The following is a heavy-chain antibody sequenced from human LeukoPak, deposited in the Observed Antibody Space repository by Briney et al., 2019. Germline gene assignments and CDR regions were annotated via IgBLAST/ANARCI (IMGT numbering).Heavy chain of an antibody. D-gene: IGHD3-10*02. CDR2: IYSGGST. V-gene: IGHV3-53*01. J-gene: IGHJ3*02. CDR1: GFTFSSYS. CDR3: ARVFGELFPDAFDI. Sequence: SGGSLRLSCAASGFTFSSYSMSWVRQAPGKGLEWVSVIYSGGSTYYADSVKGRFTISRDNSKNTLYLQMNSLRAEDTAVYYCARVFGELFPDAFDIWGQGTMVTVSS.